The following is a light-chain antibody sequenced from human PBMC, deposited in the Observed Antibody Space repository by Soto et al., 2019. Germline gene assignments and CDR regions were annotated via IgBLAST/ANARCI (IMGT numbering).Light chain of an antibody. CDR2: TAS. CDR1: QSIRFY. J-gene: IGKJ1*01. Sequence: DIQMTQSPSSLSASVGDRVTITCRASQSIRFYLNWYQQKPGKAPKLLIYTASNVQSGVPSRISGSGSGTDFTLTISSLPPEDFATYYCQQSYSMPGTFGQGTKVEMK. V-gene: IGKV1-39*01. CDR3: QQSYSMPGT.